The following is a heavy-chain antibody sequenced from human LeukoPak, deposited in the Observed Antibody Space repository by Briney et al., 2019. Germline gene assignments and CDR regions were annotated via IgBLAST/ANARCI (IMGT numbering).Heavy chain of an antibody. CDR1: GGSFSGYY. Sequence: PSETLSLTCVVYGGSFSGYYWSWIRQPPGKGLEWIGEINHSGSTNYNPSLKSRVTISVDTSKNQFSLKLSSVTAADTAVYYCARGSRRAYYDFWSGYSSQNWFDPWGQGTLVTVSS. CDR3: ARGSRRAYYDFWSGYSSQNWFDP. D-gene: IGHD3-3*01. J-gene: IGHJ5*02. V-gene: IGHV4-34*01. CDR2: INHSGST.